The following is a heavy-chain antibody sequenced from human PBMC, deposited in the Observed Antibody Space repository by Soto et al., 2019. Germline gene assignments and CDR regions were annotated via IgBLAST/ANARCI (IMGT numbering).Heavy chain of an antibody. Sequence: ASVKVSCKASGYTFTSYGISWVRQAPGQGLEWMGWISAYNGNTNYAQKLQGRVTMTTDTSTSTAYMELRSLRSDDTAVYYCALRGGGYTTEYYYYGMDVWGQGTTVTVSS. J-gene: IGHJ6*02. D-gene: IGHD1-26*01. CDR3: ALRGGGYTTEYYYYGMDV. CDR2: ISAYNGNT. CDR1: GYTFTSYG. V-gene: IGHV1-18*01.